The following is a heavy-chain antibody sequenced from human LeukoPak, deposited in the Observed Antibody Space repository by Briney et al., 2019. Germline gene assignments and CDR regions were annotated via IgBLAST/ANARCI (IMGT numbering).Heavy chain of an antibody. CDR1: GFTVSSNY. CDR3: ARWYDSSGYRSYYYYYMDV. Sequence: GGSPRLSCAASGFTVSSNYMSWVRQAPGKGLEWVSVIYSGGSTYYADSVKGRFTISRDNSKNTLYLQMNSLRAEDTAVYYCARWYDSSGYRSYYYYYMDVWGKGTTVTVSS. D-gene: IGHD3-22*01. V-gene: IGHV3-53*01. J-gene: IGHJ6*03. CDR2: IYSGGST.